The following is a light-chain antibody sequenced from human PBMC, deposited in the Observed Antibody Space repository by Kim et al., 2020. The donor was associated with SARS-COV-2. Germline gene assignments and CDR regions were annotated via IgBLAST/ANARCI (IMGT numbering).Light chain of an antibody. V-gene: IGLV1-44*01. J-gene: IGLJ1*01. CDR1: SSNIGSNT. CDR3: AAWDDTLNGLYV. CDR2: SGD. Sequence: GVTISCSGSSSNIGSNTVNWYQQLPGTASELLSYSGDQRPSGVPDRFSGSKSGTSASLAISGLQSADEADYYCAAWDDTLNGLYVFGTGTKVTVL.